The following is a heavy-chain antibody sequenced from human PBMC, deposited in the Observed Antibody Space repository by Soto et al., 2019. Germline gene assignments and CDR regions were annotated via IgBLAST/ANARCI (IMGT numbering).Heavy chain of an antibody. D-gene: IGHD5-12*01. CDR2: ISYDGSNK. CDR3: AKDKGSGYDYGYFDY. Sequence: QVQLVESGGGVVQPGRSLRLSCAASGFTFSSYGMHWVRQAPGKGLEWVAVISYDGSNKYYADSVKGRFTISRDNSKNMLYLQMNSLRAEDTAVYYCAKDKGSGYDYGYFDYWGQGTLVTVSS. CDR1: GFTFSSYG. J-gene: IGHJ4*02. V-gene: IGHV3-30*18.